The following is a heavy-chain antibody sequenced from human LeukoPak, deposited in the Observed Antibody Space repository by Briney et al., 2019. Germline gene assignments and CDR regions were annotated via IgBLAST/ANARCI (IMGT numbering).Heavy chain of an antibody. CDR1: GYTFTSYG. J-gene: IGHJ5*02. CDR3: ARDHYDILTGYFPMWAFDP. CDR2: ISAYNGNT. V-gene: IGHV1-18*01. D-gene: IGHD3-9*01. Sequence: ASVNVSCKASGYTFTSYGISWVRQAPAQGLEWMGWISAYNGNTNYAQKLQGRATMTTDTSTSTAYMELRSLRSDDTAVYYCARDHYDILTGYFPMWAFDPWGQGTLVTVSS.